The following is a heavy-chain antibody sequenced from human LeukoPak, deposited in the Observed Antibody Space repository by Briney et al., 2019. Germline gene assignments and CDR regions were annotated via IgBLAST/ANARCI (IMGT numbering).Heavy chain of an antibody. CDR2: IYGDGRT. Sequence: GGSLRLSCVVSGFSVSNNYIIWVRQAPGNGLERVSVIYGDGRTSHSASVRGRFTISRDNSKNFVSLQMNNLRAEDTAVYYCARGRGLGVVSPYFDYWGQGTLVTVSS. D-gene: IGHD3-3*01. CDR1: GFSVSNNY. CDR3: ARGRGLGVVSPYFDY. V-gene: IGHV3-53*01. J-gene: IGHJ4*02.